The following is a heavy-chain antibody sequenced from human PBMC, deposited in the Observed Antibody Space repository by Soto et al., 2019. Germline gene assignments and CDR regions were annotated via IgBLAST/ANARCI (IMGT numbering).Heavy chain of an antibody. V-gene: IGHV3-74*01. CDR1: GFTFSWYW. Sequence: HPGGSLRLSCAASGFTFSWYWMHWVRQAPGKGLVWVSRINGEGTSTTYADSVKGRFTISRDNAKNTLYLQMNSLRAEDTAVYFCVREAVGTTGYWGQGTLVTVSS. CDR2: INGEGTST. J-gene: IGHJ4*02. D-gene: IGHD1-26*01. CDR3: VREAVGTTGY.